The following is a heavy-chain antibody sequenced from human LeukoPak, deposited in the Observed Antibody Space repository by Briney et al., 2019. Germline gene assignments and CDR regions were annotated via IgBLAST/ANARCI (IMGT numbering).Heavy chain of an antibody. Sequence: GASVKVSCKASGYTLTDYYMHWVRQAPGQGLEWMGRINPSSGDANYAHKFQGRVTMTRDTSIGTAYMELSRLRSGDSAIYYCARGSGLGHHFEYWGQGTLVTVSS. V-gene: IGHV1-2*06. J-gene: IGHJ4*02. CDR3: ARGSGLGHHFEY. D-gene: IGHD3-10*01. CDR2: INPSSGDA. CDR1: GYTLTDYY.